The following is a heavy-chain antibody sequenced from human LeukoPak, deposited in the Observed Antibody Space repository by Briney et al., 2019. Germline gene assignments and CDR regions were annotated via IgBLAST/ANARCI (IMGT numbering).Heavy chain of an antibody. CDR2: IYYSGST. CDR1: GGSISSGGYY. D-gene: IGHD2-15*01. J-gene: IGHJ4*02. Sequence: SQTLSLTCTVFGGSISSGGYYWSWIRQHPGKGLEWIGYIYYSGSTNYNPSLKSRVTISVDTSKNQFSLKLSSVTAADTAAYYCARVRSGGLDYWGQGTLVTVSS. V-gene: IGHV4-31*03. CDR3: ARVRSGGLDY.